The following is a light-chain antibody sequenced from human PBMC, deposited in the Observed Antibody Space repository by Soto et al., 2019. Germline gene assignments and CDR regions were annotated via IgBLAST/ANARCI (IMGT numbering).Light chain of an antibody. CDR3: SSYTSSSTLGVV. Sequence: QSALTQPASVSGSPGQSVTISCTGTSSDVGGYNYVSWYQQHPGKAPKLMIYDVSNRPSGVSNRFSGSKSGNTASLPISGLQAEDEADYYCSSYTSSSTLGVVFGRGTKLTVL. CDR2: DVS. V-gene: IGLV2-14*01. J-gene: IGLJ2*01. CDR1: SSDVGGYNY.